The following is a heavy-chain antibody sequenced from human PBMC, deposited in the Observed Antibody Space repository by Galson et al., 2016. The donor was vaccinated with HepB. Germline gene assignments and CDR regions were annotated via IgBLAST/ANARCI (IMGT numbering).Heavy chain of an antibody. CDR3: AKGVPTGGAFDY. J-gene: IGHJ4*02. D-gene: IGHD4-11*01. V-gene: IGHV3-23*01. Sequence: SLRLSCAASGFSFSGFAMYWVRQAPGKGLYWFSAISGSGANTYYADSVKGRFTISRDNSKNTLYLQMNSLRVEDTAIYYCAKGVPTGGAFDYWGQGTLVTVSS. CDR2: ISGSGANT. CDR1: GFSFSGFA.